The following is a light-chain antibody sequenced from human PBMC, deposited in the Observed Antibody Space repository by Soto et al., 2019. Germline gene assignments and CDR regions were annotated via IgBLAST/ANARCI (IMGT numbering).Light chain of an antibody. V-gene: IGKV3-15*01. Sequence: EIVMTQSPATLSVSPGQRVTLSCRASQSVSSRLAWYHQKPGQSPRLLIYGASTRATGIPARFSGSGSGTEFTLTISSRQSEDFGLYYCHQYNNFWTFGQGTKVEIK. J-gene: IGKJ1*01. CDR3: HQYNNFWT. CDR2: GAS. CDR1: QSVSSR.